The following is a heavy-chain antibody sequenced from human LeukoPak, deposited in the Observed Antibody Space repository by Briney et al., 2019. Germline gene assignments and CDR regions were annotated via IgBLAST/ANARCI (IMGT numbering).Heavy chain of an antibody. D-gene: IGHD2-8*01. V-gene: IGHV3-11*01. Sequence: GGSLRLSCVVSGFSFSDSYMTWIRQTPGKGLEWLAYISGSGSDIYYADSVKGRFTISRDNAKNSLYLQMNSLRPEDTALYYCSTDPRLLMYWGHGTLVTVSS. J-gene: IGHJ4*01. CDR1: GFSFSDSY. CDR3: STDPRLLMY. CDR2: ISGSGSDI.